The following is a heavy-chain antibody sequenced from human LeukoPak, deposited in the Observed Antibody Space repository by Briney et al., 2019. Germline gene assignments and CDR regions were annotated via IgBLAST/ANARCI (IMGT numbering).Heavy chain of an antibody. CDR2: IYSGGST. D-gene: IGHD3-22*01. CDR3: ARGGSYYYGKLDY. J-gene: IGHJ4*02. CDR1: GFTVSSNY. Sequence: GGSLRLSCAASGFTVSSNYMSWVRQAPGKGLEWVSVIYSGGSTYYADSVKGRFTISRDNSKNTLYLQMNSLRAEDTAVYYCARGGSYYYGKLDYWGRGTLVTVSS. V-gene: IGHV3-53*01.